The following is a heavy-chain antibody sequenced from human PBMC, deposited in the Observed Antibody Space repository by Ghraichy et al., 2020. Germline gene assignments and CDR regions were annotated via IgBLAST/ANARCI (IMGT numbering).Heavy chain of an antibody. CDR2: IYPGDSDT. V-gene: IGHV5-51*01. Sequence: GESLNISCKGSGYSFTSYWIGWVRQMPGKGLEWMGIIYPGDSDTRYSPSFQGQVTISADKSISTAYLQWSSLKASDTAMYYCARHPYSSDWYEDYWGQGTLVTVSS. CDR1: GYSFTSYW. CDR3: ARHPYSSDWYEDY. D-gene: IGHD6-19*01. J-gene: IGHJ4*02.